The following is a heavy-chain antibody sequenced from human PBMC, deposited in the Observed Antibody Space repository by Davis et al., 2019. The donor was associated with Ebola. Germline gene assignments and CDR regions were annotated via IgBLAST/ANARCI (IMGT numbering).Heavy chain of an antibody. J-gene: IGHJ5*02. D-gene: IGHD3-22*01. Sequence: MPSETLSLTCTVSGGSISSSSYYWGWIRQPPGKGLEWIGSIYYSGSTYYNPSLKSRVTISVDTSKNQFSLKLSSVTAADTAVYYCARLTYYYDSSGYNWFDPWGQGTLVTVSS. CDR3: ARLTYYYDSSGYNWFDP. CDR1: GGSISSSSYY. V-gene: IGHV4-39*01. CDR2: IYYSGST.